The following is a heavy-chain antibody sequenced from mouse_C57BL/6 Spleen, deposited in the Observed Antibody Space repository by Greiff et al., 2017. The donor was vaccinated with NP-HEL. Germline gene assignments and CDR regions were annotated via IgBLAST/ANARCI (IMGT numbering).Heavy chain of an antibody. CDR3: TSPHYYGSSYGY. J-gene: IGHJ2*01. CDR1: GFTFSDAW. CDR2: IRNKANNYAT. D-gene: IGHD1-1*01. V-gene: IGHV6-6*01. Sequence: EVKLEESGGGLVQPGGSMKLSCAASGFTFSDAWMDWVRQSPEKGLEWVAEIRNKANNYATYYAESVKGRFTISRDDSKSSVYLQMNSLRAEDTGIYYCTSPHYYGSSYGYWGQGTPLTVSS.